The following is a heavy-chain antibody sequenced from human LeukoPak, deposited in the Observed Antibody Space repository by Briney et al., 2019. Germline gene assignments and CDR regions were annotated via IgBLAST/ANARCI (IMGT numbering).Heavy chain of an antibody. J-gene: IGHJ4*02. CDR1: GLTFSSYA. CDR2: ISGSGGST. CDR3: AKDQVGYSYGYY. Sequence: PGGSLRLSCAASGLTFSSYAMSWVRQAPGKGLEWVSAISGSGGSTYYADSVKGRFTISRDNSKNTLYLQMNSPRAEDTAVYYCAKDQVGYSYGYYWGQGTLVTVSS. D-gene: IGHD5-18*01. V-gene: IGHV3-23*01.